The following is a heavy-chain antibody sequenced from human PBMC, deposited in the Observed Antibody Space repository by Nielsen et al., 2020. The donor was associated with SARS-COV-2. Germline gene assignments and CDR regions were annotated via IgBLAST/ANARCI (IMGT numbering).Heavy chain of an antibody. Sequence: GESLKISCAVSGFTFSGYWMSWVRQAPGKGLEWLSYISSGSSTMYYADSVKGRFTISRDNAKNSLYLRMNSLRAEDTAIYYCARDREPGYNAVDYWGQGTLVTVSS. CDR2: ISSGSSTM. D-gene: IGHD1-14*01. J-gene: IGHJ4*02. V-gene: IGHV3-48*01. CDR3: ARDREPGYNAVDY. CDR1: GFTFSGYW.